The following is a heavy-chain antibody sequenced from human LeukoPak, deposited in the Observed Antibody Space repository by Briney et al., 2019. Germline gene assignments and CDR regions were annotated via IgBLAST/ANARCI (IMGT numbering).Heavy chain of an antibody. Sequence: ASVKVSCKASGYTFTSYGISWVRQAPGQGLEWMGWISAYNGNTNYAQKLQGRVTMTTDTSTSTAYMELRCLRSDDTAVYYCARDHSSYYGSGSYNLYGMDVWGQGTTVTVSS. CDR3: ARDHSSYYGSGSYNLYGMDV. V-gene: IGHV1-18*01. CDR1: GYTFTSYG. J-gene: IGHJ6*02. CDR2: ISAYNGNT. D-gene: IGHD3-10*01.